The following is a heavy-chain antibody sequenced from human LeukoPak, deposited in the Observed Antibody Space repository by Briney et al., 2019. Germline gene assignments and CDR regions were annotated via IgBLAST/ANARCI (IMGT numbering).Heavy chain of an antibody. Sequence: GASVKVSCKASGYTFTSYGISWVRQAPRQGLEWMGWISAYNGNTNYAQKLQGRVTMTTDTSTSTAYMELRSLRSDDTAVYYCAREDPGYSYGLYDYWGQGTLVTVSS. D-gene: IGHD5-18*01. V-gene: IGHV1-18*01. J-gene: IGHJ4*02. CDR1: GYTFTSYG. CDR3: AREDPGYSYGLYDY. CDR2: ISAYNGNT.